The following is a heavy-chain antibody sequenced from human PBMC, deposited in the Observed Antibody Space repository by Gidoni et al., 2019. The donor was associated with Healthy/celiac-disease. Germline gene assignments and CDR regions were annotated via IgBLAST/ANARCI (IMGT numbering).Heavy chain of an antibody. CDR1: GGPFSSYA. CDR3: ARAPDLSKGPRYWFDP. J-gene: IGHJ5*02. CDR2: IIPIFGTA. V-gene: IGHV1-69*06. Sequence: QVQLVQSGAEVKKPGSAVKVSCKASGGPFSSYAIRWVRQAPGQGLEWMGGIIPIFGTANYAQKFQGRVTITADKSTSTAYMELSSLRSEDTAVYYCARAPDLSKGPRYWFDPWGQGTLVTVSS.